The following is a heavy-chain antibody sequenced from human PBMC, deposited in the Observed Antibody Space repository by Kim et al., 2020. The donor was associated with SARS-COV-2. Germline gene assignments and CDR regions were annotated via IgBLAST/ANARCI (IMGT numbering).Heavy chain of an antibody. D-gene: IGHD3-10*01. CDR2: ISGSGGST. CDR1: GFTFSSYA. Sequence: GGSLRLSCAASGFTFSSYAMSWVRQAPGKGLEWVSAISGSGGSTYYADSVKGRFTISRDNYKNTLYLQMDSLRAEDTAVYYCATIWFGSRLADYWGQGTLVTVSS. J-gene: IGHJ4*02. CDR3: ATIWFGSRLADY. V-gene: IGHV3-23*01.